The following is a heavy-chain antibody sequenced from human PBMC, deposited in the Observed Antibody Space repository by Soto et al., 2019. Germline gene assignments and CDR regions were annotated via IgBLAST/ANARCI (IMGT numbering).Heavy chain of an antibody. V-gene: IGHV3-53*01. CDR1: GFNFRGYA. CDR3: AREAGTGTYDY. J-gene: IGHJ4*02. Sequence: GGALRLSSAASGFNFRGYARLLFLQARWKGLGWVSVIYSGGSTYYADSMKGRFTTSRDNSKNTLYLQMNSLRAEDTAVYYCAREAGTGTYDYWGQGTLVTVSS. CDR2: IYSGGST. D-gene: IGHD1-1*01.